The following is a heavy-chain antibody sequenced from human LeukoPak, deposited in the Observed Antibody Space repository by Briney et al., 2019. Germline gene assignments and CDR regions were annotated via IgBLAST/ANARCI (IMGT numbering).Heavy chain of an antibody. D-gene: IGHD5-24*01. V-gene: IGHV4-59*01. CDR1: GGSISSYY. J-gene: IGHJ3*02. Sequence: SETLSLTCTVSGGSISSYYWSWIRQPPGKGLEWIGYIYYSGSTNYNPSLKSRVTISVDTSKNQFSLKLSSVTAADTAVYYCARGVHVGMATILAFDIWGQGTMVTVSS. CDR3: ARGVHVGMATILAFDI. CDR2: IYYSGST.